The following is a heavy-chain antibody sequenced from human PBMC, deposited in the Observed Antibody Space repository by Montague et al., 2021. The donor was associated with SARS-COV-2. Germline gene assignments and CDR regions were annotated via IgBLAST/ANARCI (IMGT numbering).Heavy chain of an antibody. CDR2: VYHSGYT. V-gene: IGHV4-38-2*01. CDR3: ARRGYTGSDYFDY. J-gene: IGHJ4*02. D-gene: IGHD5-12*01. CDR1: GFSISSGFY. Sequence: SETLSLTSSVSGFSISSGFYWAWIRQSPGKGPEWIGTVYHSGYTHYNPSLKGHVTVSIDTSKNQFSLTVTSVTAADTAVYFCARRGYTGSDYFDYWGQGTLVTVSS.